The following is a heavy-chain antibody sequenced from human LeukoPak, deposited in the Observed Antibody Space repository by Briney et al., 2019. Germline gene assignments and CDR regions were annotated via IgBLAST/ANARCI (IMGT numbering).Heavy chain of an antibody. D-gene: IGHD4-11*01. V-gene: IGHV3-23*01. Sequence: GGSLRLSCAASGFTFSSSAMSWVRQAPGKGLEWVSAISNNGGYTYYADSVKGRFTISRDNSKNTLYLRMNSLRAEDTAVYYCARWKYSNYIYYFDYWGQGTLVTVSS. CDR3: ARWKYSNYIYYFDY. J-gene: IGHJ4*02. CDR1: GFTFSSSA. CDR2: ISNNGGYT.